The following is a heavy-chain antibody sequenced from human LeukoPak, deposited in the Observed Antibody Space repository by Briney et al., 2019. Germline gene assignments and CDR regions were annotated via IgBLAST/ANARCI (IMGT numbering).Heavy chain of an antibody. D-gene: IGHD1-1*01. Sequence: ASVTVSCKASGYTFTSYGISWVRQAPGQGLEWMGWISAYNGNTNYAQKLQGRVTMTTDTSTSTAYMELRSLRSDDTAVYYCARDLAGTLLRTHWFDPWGQGTLVTVSS. CDR3: ARDLAGTLLRTHWFDP. CDR1: GYTFTSYG. V-gene: IGHV1-18*01. J-gene: IGHJ5*02. CDR2: ISAYNGNT.